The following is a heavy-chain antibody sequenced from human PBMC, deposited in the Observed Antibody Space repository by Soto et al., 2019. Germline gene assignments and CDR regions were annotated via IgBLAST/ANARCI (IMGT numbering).Heavy chain of an antibody. V-gene: IGHV4-30-4*01. CDR2: IYYSGST. D-gene: IGHD7-27*01. CDR3: TRSPGSYFHS. Sequence: SETLSLTCTVSGDSISSGDYYWSWIRQPPGKGLEWIAFIYYSGSTYYNPSLKSRVTMSVDMSKNHFTLELNSVTAADTAVYYCTRSPGSYFHSWGQGTLVTVSS. CDR1: GDSISSGDYY. J-gene: IGHJ4*02.